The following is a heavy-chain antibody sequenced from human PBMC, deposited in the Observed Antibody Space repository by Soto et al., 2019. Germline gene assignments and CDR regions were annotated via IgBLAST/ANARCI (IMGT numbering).Heavy chain of an antibody. CDR1: GFSFSSFA. CDR3: AKCAVLMTTTGGGGKWFDP. Sequence: EVQLLESGGTLVQPGESLRLSCEVSGFSFSSFAMNWVRQAPGEGLEWVSSIRGTATSYADSVKGRFTISRDNSKNTVYLQMNTLRGEDTAVDYCAKCAVLMTTTGGGGKWFDPWGQGTLVIVSA. J-gene: IGHJ5*02. D-gene: IGHD1-1*01. V-gene: IGHV3-23*01. CDR2: IRGTAT.